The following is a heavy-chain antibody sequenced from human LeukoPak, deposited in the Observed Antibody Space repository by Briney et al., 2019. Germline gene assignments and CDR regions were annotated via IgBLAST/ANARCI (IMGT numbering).Heavy chain of an antibody. CDR2: FDPEDGET. CDR1: GYTLTELS. J-gene: IGHJ4*02. CDR3: ATWYSSSWYVGIVGATHYFDY. Sequence: ASVKVSCKVSGYTLTELSMHWVRQAPGKGLEWMGGFDPEDGETIYAQKFRGRVTMTEDTSTDTAYMELSSLRSEDTAVYYCATWYSSSWYVGIVGATHYFDYWGQGTLVTVSS. D-gene: IGHD6-13*01. V-gene: IGHV1-24*01.